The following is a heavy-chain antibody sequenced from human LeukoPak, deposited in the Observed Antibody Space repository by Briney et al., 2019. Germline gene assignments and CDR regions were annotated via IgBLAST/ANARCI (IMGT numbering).Heavy chain of an antibody. CDR3: ARHIGTTPYYYYMDV. Sequence: EASLQISCEGSGSIFTSYWIGWVRRMPGKGLEWMVLIYPGDSDTRYSPSFQGQVTISADKSISTAYLQWSSLKASDTAMYYCARHIGTTPYYYYMDVWGKGTTVTVSS. D-gene: IGHD1-7*01. CDR2: IYPGDSDT. J-gene: IGHJ6*03. V-gene: IGHV5-51*01. CDR1: GSIFTSYW.